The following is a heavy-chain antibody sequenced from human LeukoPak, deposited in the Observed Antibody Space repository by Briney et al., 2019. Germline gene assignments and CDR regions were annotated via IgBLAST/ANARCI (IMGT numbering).Heavy chain of an antibody. CDR1: GFTFTSSA. D-gene: IGHD3-9*01. CDR2: ISAYNGNT. Sequence: GASVKVSCKASGFTFTSSAMQWVRQARGQGLEWMGWISAYNGNTNYAQKLQGRVTMTTDTSTSTAYMELRSLRSDDTAVYYCARDLGAYYDILTDSWFDPWGQGTLVTVSS. V-gene: IGHV1-18*01. J-gene: IGHJ5*02. CDR3: ARDLGAYYDILTDSWFDP.